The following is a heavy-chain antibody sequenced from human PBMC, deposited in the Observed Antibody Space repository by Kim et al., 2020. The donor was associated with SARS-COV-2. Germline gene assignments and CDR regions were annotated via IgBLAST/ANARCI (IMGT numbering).Heavy chain of an antibody. Sequence: SETLSLTCTVSGGSISSSTYYWGWIRQPPGKGLEWIGSIYYSGTTYYNPSLKSRVTMSVDTSKNQFSLRLSSVTAADTAAYYCARVYYDILTGYYSVYNWFDPWGQGTLVTVSS. CDR2: IYYSGTT. D-gene: IGHD3-9*01. J-gene: IGHJ5*02. CDR3: ARVYYDILTGYYSVYNWFDP. V-gene: IGHV4-39*07. CDR1: GGSISSSTYY.